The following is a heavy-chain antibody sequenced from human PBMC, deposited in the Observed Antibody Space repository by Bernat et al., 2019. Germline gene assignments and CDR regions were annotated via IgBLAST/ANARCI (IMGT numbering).Heavy chain of an antibody. CDR3: ARVYGSGSYLNWLDP. V-gene: IGHV3-23*01. Sequence: EVQLLESGGGLVQPGGSLRLSCTASGFIFTNYAMSWVRQAPGKGLEWVAGISGSGGSTYYADSVKGRFTISRDNSKNTLYLQMNSLRAEDTAVYYCARVYGSGSYLNWLDPWGQGTLVTVSS. J-gene: IGHJ5*02. CDR2: ISGSGGST. D-gene: IGHD3-10*01. CDR1: GFIFTNYA.